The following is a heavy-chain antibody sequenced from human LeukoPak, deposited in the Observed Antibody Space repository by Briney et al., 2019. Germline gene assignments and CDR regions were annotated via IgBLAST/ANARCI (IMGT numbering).Heavy chain of an antibody. V-gene: IGHV4-34*01. CDR3: ARGAPRLRITMVRGVISGRYYFDY. J-gene: IGHJ4*02. Sequence: SETLSLTCAVYGGSFSGYYWSWIRQPPGKGLEWIGEINHSGSTNYNPSLKSRVTISVDTSKNQFSLKLSSVTAADTAVYYCARGAPRLRITMVRGVISGRYYFDYWGQETLVTVSS. CDR1: GGSFSGYY. D-gene: IGHD3-10*01. CDR2: INHSGST.